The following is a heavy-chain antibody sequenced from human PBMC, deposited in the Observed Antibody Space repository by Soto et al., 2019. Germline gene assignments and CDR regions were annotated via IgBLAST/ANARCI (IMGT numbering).Heavy chain of an antibody. D-gene: IGHD3-9*01. CDR3: AKDLHPLRYFDWLHYPFDY. CDR2: ISGSGGST. V-gene: IGHV3-23*01. J-gene: IGHJ4*02. CDR1: GFTFSSYA. Sequence: GGSLRLSCAASGFTFSSYAMSWVRQAPGKGLEWVSAISGSGGSTYYADSVKGRFTISRDNSKNTLYLQMNSLRAEDTAVYYCAKDLHPLRYFDWLHYPFDYWGQGTLVTVSS.